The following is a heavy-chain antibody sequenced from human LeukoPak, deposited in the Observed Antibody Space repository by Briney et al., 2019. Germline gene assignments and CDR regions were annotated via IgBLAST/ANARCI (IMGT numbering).Heavy chain of an antibody. CDR3: ARDGRVTMVRGVIRWFDP. J-gene: IGHJ5*02. D-gene: IGHD3-10*01. V-gene: IGHV1-69*10. CDR1: GGTFSSYA. CDR2: VIPMFDVT. Sequence: ASVKVSCKASGGTFSSYALSWMRQAPGQGLEWMGRVIPMFDVTDYAQRFQGRVTITRDTSASTAYMELSSLRSEDTAVYYCARDGRVTMVRGVIRWFDPWGQGTLVTVSS.